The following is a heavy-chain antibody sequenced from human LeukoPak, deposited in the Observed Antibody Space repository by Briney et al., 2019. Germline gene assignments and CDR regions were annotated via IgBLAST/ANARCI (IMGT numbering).Heavy chain of an antibody. V-gene: IGHV3-23*01. Sequence: PGGALRLSCAASGFTFSNFDMGWGRQAPGKGLEWIAGISGSGDHTYQADSVKGRFTISRENSKNTLYLQMNSPRAEDTAVYYCAKGGSGYYVFDYWGQGTLVTVS. D-gene: IGHD3-22*01. CDR3: AKGGSGYYVFDY. CDR1: GFTFSNFD. CDR2: ISGSGDHT. J-gene: IGHJ4*02.